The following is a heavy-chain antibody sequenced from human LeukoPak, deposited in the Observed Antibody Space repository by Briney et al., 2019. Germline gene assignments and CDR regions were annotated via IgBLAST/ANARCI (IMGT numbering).Heavy chain of an antibody. V-gene: IGHV3-7*01. CDR1: GFTFSSYW. CDR3: ARGRSGWSLYYYYGMDV. J-gene: IGHJ6*02. Sequence: GGSLRLSCAASGFTFSSYWMSWVRQAPGKGLERVANIKQDGSEKYYVDSVKGRFTISRDNAKNSLYLQMNSLRAEDTAVYYCARGRSGWSLYYYYGMDVWGQGTTVTVSS. CDR2: IKQDGSEK. D-gene: IGHD6-19*01.